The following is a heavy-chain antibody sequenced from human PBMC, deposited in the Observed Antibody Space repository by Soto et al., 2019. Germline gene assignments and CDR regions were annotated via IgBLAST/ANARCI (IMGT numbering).Heavy chain of an antibody. V-gene: IGHV1-18*01. CDR2: ISTYNGNT. CDR3: AITSGEYRFDY. D-gene: IGHD2-2*02. Sequence: ASVKVSCKASGYDFNSYGISWVRQAPGQGLERMGWISTYNGNTKYAQKLQDRVTLTTDTSTSTAHMELTTLRSDDTAMYYCAITSGEYRFDYWGQGTLVTVSS. J-gene: IGHJ4*02. CDR1: GYDFNSYG.